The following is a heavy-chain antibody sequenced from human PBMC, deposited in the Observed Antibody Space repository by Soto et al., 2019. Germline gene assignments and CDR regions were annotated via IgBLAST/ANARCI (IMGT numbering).Heavy chain of an antibody. CDR1: GFSLSTSGVA. Sequence: QITLKESGPTLVKPTQTLTLTCTFSGFSLSTSGVAVGWIRQPPGKALEWLALIYWDDDKRYSPSLKSRVTLTTXTSKNQVVLTMTNMDPVDTATYYCAHTKHGLGYDIWGQGTMVTVS. J-gene: IGHJ3*02. D-gene: IGHD7-27*01. CDR2: IYWDDDK. CDR3: AHTKHGLGYDI. V-gene: IGHV2-5*02.